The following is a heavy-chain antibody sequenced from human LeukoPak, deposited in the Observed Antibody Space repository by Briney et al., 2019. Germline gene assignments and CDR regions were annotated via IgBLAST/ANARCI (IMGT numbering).Heavy chain of an antibody. D-gene: IGHD3-22*01. CDR2: IYPGDSDT. J-gene: IGHJ4*02. CDR3: ARVDYYDRSGYFDY. CDR1: GYSFSNYW. V-gene: IGHV5-51*01. Sequence: GESLKISCEGSGYSFSNYWLGWVRQMPGKGLEWMGIIYPGDSDTRYSPSFQGQVTISADKSIGTAYLQWSSLKASDTAMYYCARVDYYDRSGYFDYWGQGTQVTVSS.